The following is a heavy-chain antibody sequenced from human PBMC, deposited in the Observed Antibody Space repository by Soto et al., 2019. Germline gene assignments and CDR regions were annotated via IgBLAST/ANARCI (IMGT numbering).Heavy chain of an antibody. Sequence: PSETLSLTCAVSGGSISSSNWWSWVRQPPGKGLEWIGEIYHSGSTNYNPSPKSRVTISVDKSKNQFSLKLSSVTAADTAVYYCAREGIAAAGRRYFQHWGQGTLVTVSS. J-gene: IGHJ1*01. CDR3: AREGIAAAGRRYFQH. CDR1: GGSISSSNW. D-gene: IGHD6-13*01. CDR2: IYHSGST. V-gene: IGHV4-4*02.